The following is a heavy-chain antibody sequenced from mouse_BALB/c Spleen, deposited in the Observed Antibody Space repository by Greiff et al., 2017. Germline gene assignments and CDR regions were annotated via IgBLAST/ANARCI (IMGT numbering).Heavy chain of an antibody. CDR1: GFAFSSYD. J-gene: IGHJ3*01. Sequence: EVKLVESGGGLVKPGGSLKLSCAASGFAFSSYDMSWVRQTPEKRLEWVAYISSGGGSTYYPDTVKGRFTISRDNAKNTLYLQMSSLKSEDTAMYYCARHYGSSWFAYWGQGTLVTVSA. D-gene: IGHD1-1*01. V-gene: IGHV5-12-1*01. CDR2: ISSGGGST. CDR3: ARHYGSSWFAY.